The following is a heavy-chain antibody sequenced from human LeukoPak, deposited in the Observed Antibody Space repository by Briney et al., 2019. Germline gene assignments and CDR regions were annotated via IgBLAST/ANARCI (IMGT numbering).Heavy chain of an antibody. D-gene: IGHD3/OR15-3a*01. Sequence: SVKVSCKASGGTFSSYAISWVRQAPGQGLEWMGRIIPIFGTANYAQKFQGRVTITTDESTSTAYMELSSLRSEDTAVYYCAISGLAPPVGLWDYWGQGTLVTVSS. CDR1: GGTFSSYA. CDR3: AISGLAPPVGLWDY. V-gene: IGHV1-69*05. CDR2: IIPIFGTA. J-gene: IGHJ4*02.